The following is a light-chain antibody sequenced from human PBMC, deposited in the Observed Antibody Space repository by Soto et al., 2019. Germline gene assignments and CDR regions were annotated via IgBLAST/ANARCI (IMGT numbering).Light chain of an antibody. CDR2: DVS. J-gene: IGLJ2*01. V-gene: IGLV2-14*01. Sequence: QSALTQPASVSGSPGQSITISCTGTSSDVGGYNYVSWYQQHPGTAPKLMIYDVSNRPSGVSNRFSGSKSGNTASLTISGLQAEDEAEYYCSSYTSSSTLVVFGGGTKVTVL. CDR1: SSDVGGYNY. CDR3: SSYTSSSTLVV.